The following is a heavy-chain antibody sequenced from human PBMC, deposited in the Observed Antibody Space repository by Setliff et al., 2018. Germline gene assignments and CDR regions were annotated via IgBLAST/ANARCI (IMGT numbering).Heavy chain of an antibody. Sequence: ASVKVSCKASGGTFRSYGISWVRQAPGQGLEWMGGTIPMFGSANYAQKFQGRVTIITDEFTGTAYMELSSLRTEDTAVYYCAREGVDIRSSTDYRYYMDAWGKGTTVTVS. CDR1: GGTFRSYG. D-gene: IGHD5-12*01. V-gene: IGHV1-69*05. CDR2: TIPMFGSA. CDR3: AREGVDIRSSTDYRYYMDA. J-gene: IGHJ6*03.